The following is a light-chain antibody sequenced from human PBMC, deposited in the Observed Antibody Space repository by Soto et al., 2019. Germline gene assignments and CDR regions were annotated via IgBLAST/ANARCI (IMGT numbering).Light chain of an antibody. Sequence: DIQMTQSPSTLSASVGDRVTITCRASQSISTWLAWYQQEPGKAPKLLIHKASSLQSGVPSRFSGSGSGTDFTLTISSLQPYDFATYYCQQYNSYSPTFGQGTRVESK. CDR3: QQYNSYSPT. V-gene: IGKV1-5*03. CDR2: KAS. CDR1: QSISTW. J-gene: IGKJ1*01.